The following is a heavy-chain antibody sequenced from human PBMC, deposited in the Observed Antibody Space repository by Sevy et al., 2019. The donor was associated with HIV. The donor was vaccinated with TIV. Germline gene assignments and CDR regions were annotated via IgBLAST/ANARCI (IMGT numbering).Heavy chain of an antibody. CDR1: GYTLSQLS. CDR3: ATTKDYYDSGGSPFDY. D-gene: IGHD3-22*01. CDR2: FEPEDDET. J-gene: IGHJ4*02. V-gene: IGHV1-24*01. Sequence: ASVKVSCKVSGYTLSQLSMHWVRQAPGKGLEWMGSFEPEDDETIYAQKFQGRVTMTEDRSTDTAYMELSSLRSEDTAVYYCATTKDYYDSGGSPFDYWGQGTLVTVSS.